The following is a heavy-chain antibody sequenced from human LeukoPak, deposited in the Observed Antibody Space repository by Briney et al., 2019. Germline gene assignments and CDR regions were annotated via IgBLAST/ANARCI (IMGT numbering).Heavy chain of an antibody. V-gene: IGHV3-33*08. CDR2: IWYDGSNK. D-gene: IGHD3-16*01. CDR3: ARDRNDYVNHHIIDY. Sequence: GGSLRLSCAASGFTFSSYAMHWVRQAPGKGLEWVAVIWYDGSNKYYADSVKGRFTISRDNSKNTLYLQMNSLRAEDTAVYYCARDRNDYVNHHIIDYWGQGTLVTVSS. J-gene: IGHJ4*02. CDR1: GFTFSSYA.